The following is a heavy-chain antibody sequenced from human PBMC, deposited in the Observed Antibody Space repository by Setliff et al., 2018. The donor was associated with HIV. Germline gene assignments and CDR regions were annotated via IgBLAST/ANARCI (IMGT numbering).Heavy chain of an antibody. J-gene: IGHJ4*02. CDR1: GGTFSTFA. D-gene: IGHD2-2*01. V-gene: IGHV1-69*10. Sequence: SVKVSCKVSGGTFSTFAVTWVRQAPGQGLEWMGGIIPFHGIANYQHKFQGKVTMTEDTSADTAYMEMSSLRSDDTAVYYCAIDVVGGWLRPMPDYWGQGTLVTVSS. CDR2: IIPFHGIA. CDR3: AIDVVGGWLRPMPDY.